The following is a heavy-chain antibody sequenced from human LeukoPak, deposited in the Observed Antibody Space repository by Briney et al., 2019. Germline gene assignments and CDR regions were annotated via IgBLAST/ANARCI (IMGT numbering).Heavy chain of an antibody. Sequence: SVKVSCKDSGGTLSSYALSWVRQAPGQGLEWMGWIIPIFGTDNYQQNLQGRVTITTEESTSTAYMELSSLRSESTAVYYCAMSLRFGEFSDYWGQGTLVTVSS. CDR3: AMSLRFGEFSDY. D-gene: IGHD3-10*01. J-gene: IGHJ4*02. CDR2: IIPIFGTD. CDR1: GGTLSSYA. V-gene: IGHV1-69*05.